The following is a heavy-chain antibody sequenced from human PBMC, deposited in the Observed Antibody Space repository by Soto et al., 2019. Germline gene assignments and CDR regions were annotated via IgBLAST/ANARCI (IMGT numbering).Heavy chain of an antibody. Sequence: PSETLSLTCAVSGGSICSCGYSWSLIRQPPGKGLEWIGYIYHSGSPYYNPSLKSRVTISVDRSKNQFSLKLSSVTAADTAMYYCARDLVVRGVTYYYYGMDVWGQGTTVTVSS. D-gene: IGHD3-10*01. CDR3: ARDLVVRGVTYYYYGMDV. V-gene: IGHV4-30-2*01. J-gene: IGHJ6*02. CDR2: IYHSGSP. CDR1: GGSICSCGYS.